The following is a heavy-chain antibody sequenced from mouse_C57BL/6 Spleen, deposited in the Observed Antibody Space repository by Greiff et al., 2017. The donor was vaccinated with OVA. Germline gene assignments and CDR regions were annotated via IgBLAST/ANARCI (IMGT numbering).Heavy chain of an antibody. CDR3: TLFTTVVATD. CDR2: IRNKANNHAT. J-gene: IGHJ2*01. CDR1: GFTFSDAW. V-gene: IGHV6-6*01. D-gene: IGHD1-1*01. Sequence: EVQGVESGGGLVQPGGSMKLSCAASGFTFSDAWMDWVRQSPEKGLEWVAEIRNKANNHATYYAESVKGRFTISRDDSKSSVYLQMNSLRAEDTGIYYCTLFTTVVATDWGQGTTLTVSS.